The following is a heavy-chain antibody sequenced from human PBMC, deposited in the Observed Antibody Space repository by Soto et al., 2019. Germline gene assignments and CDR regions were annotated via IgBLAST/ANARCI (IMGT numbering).Heavy chain of an antibody. J-gene: IGHJ4*02. V-gene: IGHV3-30*03. CDR3: VSALALMTHY. CDR1: GFNLNTYG. Sequence: GGYLGLSCVASGFNLNTYGIYWVRQAPGKGLQWVAQILYDGSKKHYADSVRGRFTITRDISKNTVYLQKDSLRVDDKAMSSCVSALALMTHYWDPGTLGTVSS. CDR2: ILYDGSKK.